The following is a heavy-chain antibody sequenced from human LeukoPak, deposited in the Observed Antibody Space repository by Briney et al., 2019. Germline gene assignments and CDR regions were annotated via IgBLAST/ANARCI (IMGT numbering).Heavy chain of an antibody. D-gene: IGHD3-3*01. CDR3: ARGPPYYDFWSGYYPMGAFDI. V-gene: IGHV4-34*01. Sequence: SETLSRTCAVYGGSFSGYYWSWIRQPPGKGLEWIGEINHSGSTNYNPSLKSRVTISVDTSKNQFSLKLSSVTAADTAVYYCARGPPYYDFWSGYYPMGAFDIWGQGTMVTVSS. CDR2: INHSGST. J-gene: IGHJ3*02. CDR1: GGSFSGYY.